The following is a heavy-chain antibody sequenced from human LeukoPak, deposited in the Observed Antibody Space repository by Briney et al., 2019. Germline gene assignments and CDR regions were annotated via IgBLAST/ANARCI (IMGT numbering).Heavy chain of an antibody. CDR3: ARDVMITFGGVIVMYYFYY. D-gene: IGHD3-16*02. V-gene: IGHV3-7*01. CDR2: IKQDGSEK. J-gene: IGHJ4*02. CDR1: GFTFSSYW. Sequence: PGGSLRLSCAASGFTFSSYWMSWVRQAPGKGLEWVANIKQDGSEKYYVDSVKGRFTISRDNAKNSLYLQMNSLRAEDTAVYYCARDVMITFGGVIVMYYFYYWGQGTLVTVSS.